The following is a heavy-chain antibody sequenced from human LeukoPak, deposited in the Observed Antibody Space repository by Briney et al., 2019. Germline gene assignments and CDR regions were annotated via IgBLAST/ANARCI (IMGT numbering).Heavy chain of an antibody. Sequence: PGGSLRLSCAASGFNFSSYSLNWVRQAPGKGLEWLSYASVSGRTKYYADSAKGRFTVSRDNAKKSVYLQMNNLRDEDTAMYYCARDLLTTGNYYFGMDVWGQGTTVTVSS. CDR3: ARDLLTTGNYYFGMDV. J-gene: IGHJ6*02. V-gene: IGHV3-48*02. CDR2: ASVSGRTK. CDR1: GFNFSSYS. D-gene: IGHD4-17*01.